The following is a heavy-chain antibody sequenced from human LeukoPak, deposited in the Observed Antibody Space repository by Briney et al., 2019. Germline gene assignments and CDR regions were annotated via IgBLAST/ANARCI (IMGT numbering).Heavy chain of an antibody. CDR1: GFTFSNAW. V-gene: IGHV3-7*01. Sequence: GGSLRLSCAASGFTFSNAWMNWVRQAPGKGLEWVANINQDGSEKYYVDSVEGRFTISRDNAKNSLYLHMNSLRAEDTAVFYCARGYATAFDYWGQGALVTVSS. CDR2: INQDGSEK. D-gene: IGHD2-2*01. J-gene: IGHJ4*02. CDR3: ARGYATAFDY.